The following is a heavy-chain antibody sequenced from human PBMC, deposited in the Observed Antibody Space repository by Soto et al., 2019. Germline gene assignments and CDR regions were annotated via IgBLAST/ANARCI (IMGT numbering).Heavy chain of an antibody. Sequence: SGGSLRLSCAASGFTFSGSAMHWVRQASGKGLEWVGRIRSKANSYATAYAASVKGRFTISRDDSKNTAYLQMNSLKTEDTAVYYCTRSEYYDYIWGSYRSDAFDIRGQGTMVTVSS. CDR3: TRSEYYDYIWGSYRSDAFDI. V-gene: IGHV3-73*01. J-gene: IGHJ3*02. D-gene: IGHD3-16*02. CDR1: GFTFSGSA. CDR2: IRSKANSYAT.